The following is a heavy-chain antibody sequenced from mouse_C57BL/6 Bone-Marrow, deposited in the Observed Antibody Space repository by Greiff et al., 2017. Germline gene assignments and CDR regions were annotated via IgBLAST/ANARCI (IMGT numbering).Heavy chain of an antibody. V-gene: IGHV5-6*01. J-gene: IGHJ4*01. CDR3: ARHYDYYAMHY. CDR2: ISSGGSYT. CDR1: GFTFSSYG. Sequence: EVQRVESGGDLVKPGGSLRLSCAASGFTFSSYGMSWVRQTPDKRLEWVATISSGGSYTYYPDSVKGRFTISRDNAKNTLYLQMSSLKSEDTAMYYCARHYDYYAMHYWRPGTSVPVST.